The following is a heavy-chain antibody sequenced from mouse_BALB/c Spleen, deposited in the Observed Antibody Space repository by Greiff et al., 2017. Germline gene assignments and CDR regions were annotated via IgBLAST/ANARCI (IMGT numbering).Heavy chain of an antibody. CDR1: GYPITSDYA. Sequence: EVKLQESGPGLVKPSQSLSLTCTVTGYPITSDYAWNWIRQFPGNKLEWMGYISYSGSTSYNPSLKSRISITRDTSKNQFFLQLNSVTTEDTATYYCARSRGNYPWFAYWGQGTLVTVSA. J-gene: IGHJ3*01. D-gene: IGHD2-1*01. CDR3: ARSRGNYPWFAY. V-gene: IGHV3-2*02. CDR2: ISYSGST.